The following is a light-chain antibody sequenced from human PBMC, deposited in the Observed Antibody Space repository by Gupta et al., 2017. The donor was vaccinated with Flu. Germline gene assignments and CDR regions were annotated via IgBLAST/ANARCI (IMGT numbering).Light chain of an antibody. CDR2: KAS. J-gene: IGKJ1*01. CDR1: QSVSSR. CDR3: QQYALYWT. V-gene: IGKV1-5*03. Sequence: DIQMTQSPSTLSASVGDRVTITCRASQSVSSRLTWYQQKPGKAPKLLIYKASTLESGVPSRFSGSGAGTEFTHTSSSRQTDDFATYYGQQYALYWTFGQGTKVEIK.